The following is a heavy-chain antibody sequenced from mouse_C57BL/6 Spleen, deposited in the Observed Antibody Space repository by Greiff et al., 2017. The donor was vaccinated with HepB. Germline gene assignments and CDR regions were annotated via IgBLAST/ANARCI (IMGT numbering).Heavy chain of an antibody. CDR3: ARGDYDYFDY. CDR2: INPNNGGT. D-gene: IGHD2-4*01. V-gene: IGHV1-22*01. J-gene: IGHJ2*01. CDR1: GYTFTDYN. Sequence: EVQLVESGPELVKPGASVKMSCKASGYTFTDYNMHWVKQSHGKSLEWIGYINPNNGGTSYNQKFKGKATFTVNKSSSTAYMELRSLTSEDSAVYYCARGDYDYFDYWGQGTTLTVSS.